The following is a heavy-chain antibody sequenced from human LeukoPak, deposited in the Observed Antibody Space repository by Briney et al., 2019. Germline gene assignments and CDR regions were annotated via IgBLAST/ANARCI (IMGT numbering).Heavy chain of an antibody. CDR3: ARVAEQIVVVPDENNWFDP. J-gene: IGHJ5*02. V-gene: IGHV4-59*01. CDR1: GGSISSYY. Sequence: SETLSLTCTVSGGSISSYYWSWIRQPPGKGLEWIGYIYYSGSTNYNPSLKSRVTISVDTSKNQFSLKLSSVTAADTAVYYCARVAEQIVVVPDENNWFDPWGQGTLVTVSS. D-gene: IGHD2-2*01. CDR2: IYYSGST.